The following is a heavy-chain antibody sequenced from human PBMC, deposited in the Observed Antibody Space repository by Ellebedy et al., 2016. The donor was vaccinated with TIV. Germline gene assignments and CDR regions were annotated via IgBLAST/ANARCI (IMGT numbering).Heavy chain of an antibody. CDR3: ARGNEIIRLGWKLLAPKEDYYYYMDV. D-gene: IGHD2-15*01. CDR2: INPNSGGT. J-gene: IGHJ6*03. CDR1: GYTFTGYY. V-gene: IGHV1-2*02. Sequence: ASVKVSXXASGYTFTGYYMHWVRQAPGQGLEWMGWINPNSGGTNYAQKFQGRVTMTRDTSISIAYMELSRLRSDDTAVYYCARGNEIIRLGWKLLAPKEDYYYYMDVWGKGTTVTVSS.